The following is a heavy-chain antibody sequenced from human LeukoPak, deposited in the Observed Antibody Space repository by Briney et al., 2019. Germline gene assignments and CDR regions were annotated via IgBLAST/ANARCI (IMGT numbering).Heavy chain of an antibody. V-gene: IGHV1-18*01. CDR2: ISAYNGNT. D-gene: IGHD3-3*01. J-gene: IGHJ3*02. Sequence: GASVKVSCKASGYTFTSYGISWVRQAPGQGLEWMGWISAYNGNTNYAQKLQGRVTMTTDTSTSTAYMELGSLRSDDTAVYYSARAPYDFWSGSGLFDIWGQGTMVTVSS. CDR1: GYTFTSYG. CDR3: ARAPYDFWSGSGLFDI.